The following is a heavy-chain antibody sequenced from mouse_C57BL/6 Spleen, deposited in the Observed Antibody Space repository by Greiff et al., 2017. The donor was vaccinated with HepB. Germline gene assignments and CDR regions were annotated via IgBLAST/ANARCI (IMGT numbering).Heavy chain of an antibody. V-gene: IGHV1-26*01. D-gene: IGHD2-4*01. J-gene: IGHJ4*01. CDR1: GYTFTDYY. CDR2: INPNNGGT. CDR3: ARRGNYDDAMDY. Sequence: EVKLMESGPELVKPGASVKISCKASGYTFTDYYMNWVKQSHGKSLEWIGDINPNNGGTSYNQKFKGKATLTVDKSSSTAYMELRSLTSEDSAVYYCARRGNYDDAMDYWGQGTSVTVSS.